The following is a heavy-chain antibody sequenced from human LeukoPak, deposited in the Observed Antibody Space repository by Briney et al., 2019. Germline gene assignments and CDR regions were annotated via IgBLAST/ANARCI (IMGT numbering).Heavy chain of an antibody. J-gene: IGHJ4*02. D-gene: IGHD6-13*01. Sequence: ASVKVSCKASGYTFTGYYMHWVRQAPGQGLEWMGWINPNSGGTNYAQKLQGRVTMTTDTSTSTAYMELRSLRSDDTAVYYCARDLGIAAAGDRPFDYWGQGTLVTVSS. V-gene: IGHV1-2*02. CDR3: ARDLGIAAAGDRPFDY. CDR2: INPNSGGT. CDR1: GYTFTGYY.